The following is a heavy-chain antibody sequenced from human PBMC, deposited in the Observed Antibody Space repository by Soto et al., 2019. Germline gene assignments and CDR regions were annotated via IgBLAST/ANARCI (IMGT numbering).Heavy chain of an antibody. D-gene: IGHD3-3*01. CDR3: ARGQRFSDWFDL. Sequence: QVHLQESGPGLVKPSETLSLTCSVSGGTISGYYWTWIRQPAGKGLEWIGRIYSSGNTKYNPSLQSRVTMSLDTSNNQFSLRLTSVTAADTAVYYCARGQRFSDWFDLWGQGTLVTVSS. J-gene: IGHJ5*02. CDR2: IYSSGNT. CDR1: GGTISGYY. V-gene: IGHV4-4*07.